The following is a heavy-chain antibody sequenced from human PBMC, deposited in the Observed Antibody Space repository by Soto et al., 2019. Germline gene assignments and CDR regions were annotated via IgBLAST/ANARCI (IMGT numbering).Heavy chain of an antibody. CDR1: GGSFSGYY. CDR2: INHSGST. Sequence: PSETLSLTXAVYGGSFSGYYWSWIRQPPGKGLEWIGEINHSGSTNYNPSLKSRVTISVDTSKNQFSLKLSSVTAADTAVYYCARGGRYYGSGSYHKYNWFDPWGQGTLVTVSS. J-gene: IGHJ5*02. D-gene: IGHD3-10*01. V-gene: IGHV4-34*01. CDR3: ARGGRYYGSGSYHKYNWFDP.